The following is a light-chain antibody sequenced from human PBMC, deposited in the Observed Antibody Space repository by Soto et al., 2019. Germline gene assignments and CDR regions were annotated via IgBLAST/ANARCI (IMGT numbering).Light chain of an antibody. Sequence: QSALTQPASVSGSRGQSITISCTGTSSDVGGYNYVSWYQQHPGKAPKLMIYDVSNRPSGVSNRFSGSKSGNTASLTISGLQAEDEADYYCSSYTCSSVVFGGGTKLTVL. J-gene: IGLJ2*01. CDR3: SSYTCSSVV. CDR2: DVS. V-gene: IGLV2-14*01. CDR1: SSDVGGYNY.